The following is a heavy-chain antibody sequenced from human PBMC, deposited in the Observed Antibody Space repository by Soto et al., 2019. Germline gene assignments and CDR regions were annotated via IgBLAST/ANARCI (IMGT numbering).Heavy chain of an antibody. CDR3: ARGGYYDNVWGKLSHYGLDK. V-gene: IGHV1-18*01. D-gene: IGHD3-16*01. CDR1: GYSLSKYC. J-gene: IGHJ6*02. Sequence: TSVNVYWKTSGYSLSKYCMASVRQVTGRVLEWMVWISPYNDNTIYAQKFQGRVTMTADRSTRTVYLDLRSLKSNDTAVYYCARGGYYDNVWGKLSHYGLDKWGQGT. CDR2: ISPYNDNT.